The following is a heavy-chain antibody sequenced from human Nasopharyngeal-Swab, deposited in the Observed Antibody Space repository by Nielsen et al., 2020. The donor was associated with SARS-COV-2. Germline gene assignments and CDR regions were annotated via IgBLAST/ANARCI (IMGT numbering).Heavy chain of an antibody. CDR3: ARTPSAYYYGSGPYYFDY. Sequence: SQKMSRTRPVSGRSISSSSYYWGWIRQPPGKGLEWIGSIYYSGSTYYNPSLKSRVTISVDTSKNQFSLKLSSVTAADTAVYYCARTPSAYYYGSGPYYFDYWGQGTLVTVSS. J-gene: IGHJ4*02. CDR2: IYYSGST. V-gene: IGHV4-39*01. D-gene: IGHD3-10*01. CDR1: GRSISSSSYY.